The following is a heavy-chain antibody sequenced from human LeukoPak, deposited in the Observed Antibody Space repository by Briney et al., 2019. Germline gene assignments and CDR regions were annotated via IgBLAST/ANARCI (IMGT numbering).Heavy chain of an antibody. CDR2: IYYSGST. CDR1: GGSISSSSYY. J-gene: IGHJ4*02. CDR3: ARGPIVGATTYFDY. Sequence: PSETLSLTCTVSGGSISSSSYYWGWIRQPPGKGLEWIVSIYYSGSTYYNPSLQSRVTISVDTSKNQFSLKLSSVTAADTAVYYCARGPIVGATTYFDYWGQGTLVTVSS. V-gene: IGHV4-39*07. D-gene: IGHD1-26*01.